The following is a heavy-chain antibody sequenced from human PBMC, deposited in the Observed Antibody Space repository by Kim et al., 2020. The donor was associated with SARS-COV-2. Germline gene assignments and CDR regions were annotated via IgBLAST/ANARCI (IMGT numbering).Heavy chain of an antibody. Sequence: GRFTISRDNSKNPLYLQMNSLRAEDTAVYYCAKPLRVFGVVNYYYYGMDVWGQGTTVTVSS. V-gene: IGHV3-23*01. J-gene: IGHJ6*02. CDR3: AKPLRVFGVVNYYYYGMDV. D-gene: IGHD3-3*01.